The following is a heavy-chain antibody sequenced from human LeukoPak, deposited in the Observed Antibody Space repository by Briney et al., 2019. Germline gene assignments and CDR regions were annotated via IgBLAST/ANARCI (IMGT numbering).Heavy chain of an antibody. CDR2: IWYDGHNN. V-gene: IGHV3-33*01. CDR1: GFTFSRYG. D-gene: IGHD2-21*01. CDR3: AREWGLIAVAGGPGY. Sequence: GGSLRLSCVASGFTFSRYGMHWVRQAPGKGLQWLAIIWYDGHNNYYADSVKGRFTISRDNSKNTLFLEMNDLKAEDTAVYYCAREWGLIAVAGGPGYWGQGTLVTVSS. J-gene: IGHJ4*02.